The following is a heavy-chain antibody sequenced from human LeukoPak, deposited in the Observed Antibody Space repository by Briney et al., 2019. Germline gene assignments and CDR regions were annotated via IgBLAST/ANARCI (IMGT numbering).Heavy chain of an antibody. CDR2: IYPGDSDT. Sequence: LGESLKISCKGSGYSFTSYWIGWVRQMPGKGLEWMGIIYPGDSDTRYSPSFQGQVTISADKSISTAYLQWSSLKASDTAMYYSARHLFPGRCSSTSCYADWFDPWGQGTLVTVSS. CDR3: ARHLFPGRCSSTSCYADWFDP. V-gene: IGHV5-51*01. D-gene: IGHD2-2*01. CDR1: GYSFTSYW. J-gene: IGHJ5*02.